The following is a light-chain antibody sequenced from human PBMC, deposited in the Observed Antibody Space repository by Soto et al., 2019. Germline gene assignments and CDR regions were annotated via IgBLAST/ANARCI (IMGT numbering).Light chain of an antibody. CDR3: QQYGNSPIT. Sequence: EIVLTQSPATLSVSPWERATLPCRASQSLTNNLAWYQQKPGQAPRLLIYGASTRATGIPARGSGSGAGTEVTLTISRREHDDVAVYYCQQYGNSPITFGQGTRLEIK. CDR1: QSLTNN. V-gene: IGKV3-15*01. J-gene: IGKJ5*01. CDR2: GAS.